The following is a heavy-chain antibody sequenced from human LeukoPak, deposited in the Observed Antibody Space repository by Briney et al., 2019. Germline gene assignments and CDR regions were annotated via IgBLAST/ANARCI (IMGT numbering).Heavy chain of an antibody. D-gene: IGHD2-15*01. CDR3: ARTLGYCSGGSCPYYYYYGMDV. V-gene: IGHV3-30-3*01. Sequence: GGSLRLSCAASGFTFSSYAMHRVRQAPGKGLEWVAVISYDGSNKYYADSVKGRFTISRDNSKNTLYLQMNSLRAEDTAVYYCARTLGYCSGGSCPYYYYYGMDVWGQGTTVTVSS. CDR2: ISYDGSNK. J-gene: IGHJ6*02. CDR1: GFTFSSYA.